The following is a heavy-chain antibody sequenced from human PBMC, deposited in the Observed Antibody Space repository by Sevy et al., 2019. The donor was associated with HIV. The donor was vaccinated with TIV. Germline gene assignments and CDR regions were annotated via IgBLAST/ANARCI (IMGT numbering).Heavy chain of an antibody. V-gene: IGHV3-7*01. CDR1: GFTFSTYW. Sequence: GGSLRLSCAASGFTFSTYWMNWVRQAPGKGLEWVANIKQDGSGKNYVDSVKGRFTISRDNARNSLFLELNSLKVEDTAGYYCATDLFSSSSADVFDIWGQGTMVTVSS. CDR3: ATDLFSSSSADVFDI. CDR2: IKQDGSGK. J-gene: IGHJ3*02. D-gene: IGHD6-6*01.